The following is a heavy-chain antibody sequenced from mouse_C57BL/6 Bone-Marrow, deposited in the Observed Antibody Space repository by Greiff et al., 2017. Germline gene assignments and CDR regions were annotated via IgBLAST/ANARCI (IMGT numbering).Heavy chain of an antibody. CDR3: ARNDWTGYGSSYYWYFDV. CDR1: GFSLTSYG. CDR2: IWSGGST. V-gene: IGHV2-2*01. J-gene: IGHJ1*03. D-gene: IGHD1-1*01. Sequence: VQLVESGPGLVQPSQSLSITCTVSGFSLTSYGVHWVRQSPGKGLEWLGVIWSGGSTDYNAAFISRLSISKDNSKSQVFFKMNSLQADDTAIYXCARNDWTGYGSSYYWYFDVWGTGTTVTVSS.